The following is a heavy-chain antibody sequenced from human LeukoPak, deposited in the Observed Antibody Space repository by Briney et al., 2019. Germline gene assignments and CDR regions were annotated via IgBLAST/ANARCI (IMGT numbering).Heavy chain of an antibody. J-gene: IGHJ4*02. D-gene: IGHD3-22*01. CDR3: ARQYYYDSSGYPLDY. V-gene: IGHV4-39*01. Sequence: SETLSLTCTVSGGSISSRSYYWGWIRQPPGKGLERIGSIYYSGSTYYNPSLKSRVSISVDTSKNQFSLKLNSVTAADTAVYYCARQYYYDSSGYPLDYWGQGTLVTVSS. CDR1: GGSISSRSYY. CDR2: IYYSGST.